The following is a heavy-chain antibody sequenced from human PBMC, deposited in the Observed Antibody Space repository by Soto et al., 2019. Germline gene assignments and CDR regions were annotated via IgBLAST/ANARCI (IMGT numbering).Heavy chain of an antibody. CDR2: ISGSGGST. CDR3: AKDLLTYYDSSGYYGYYFDY. D-gene: IGHD3-22*01. V-gene: IGHV3-23*01. J-gene: IGHJ4*02. CDR1: GFTFSSYA. Sequence: GGSLRLSCAASGFTFSSYAMSWVRQAPGKGLEWVSAISGSGGSTYYADSVKGRFTISRDNSKNTLYLQMNSLRAEDTAVYYCAKDLLTYYDSSGYYGYYFDYWGQGTLVTVSS.